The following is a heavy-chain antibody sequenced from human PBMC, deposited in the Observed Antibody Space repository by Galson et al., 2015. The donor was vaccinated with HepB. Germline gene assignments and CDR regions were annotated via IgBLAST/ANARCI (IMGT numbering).Heavy chain of an antibody. CDR1: GYTFIRYG. D-gene: IGHD2-2*01. CDR2: IHPSGGGT. CDR3: AKERGSVVPAGMLIGRRSRPAGFYFYGMGV. Sequence: SVKVSCKASGYTFIRYGISWVRQVPGQGLEWMGIIHPSGGGTRYAQKFEGRVTMTRDMSTSTVYMELSSLRSEDTAVYFCAKERGSVVPAGMLIGRRSRPAGFYFYGMGVWGHGTTVTVSS. V-gene: IGHV1-46*01. J-gene: IGHJ6*02.